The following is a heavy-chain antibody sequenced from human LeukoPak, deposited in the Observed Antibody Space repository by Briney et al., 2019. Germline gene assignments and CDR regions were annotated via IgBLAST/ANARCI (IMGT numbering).Heavy chain of an antibody. J-gene: IGHJ4*02. CDR3: ASRRGGATLAY. CDR1: GFTFSSYG. V-gene: IGHV3-30*03. D-gene: IGHD1-26*01. CDR2: ISYDGSNK. Sequence: GGSLRLSCAASGFTFSSYGMHWVRQAPGKGLEWVAVISYDGSNKYYADSVKGRFTISRDNSKNTLYLQMNSLRAEDTAVYYCASRRGGATLAYWGQGTLVTVSS.